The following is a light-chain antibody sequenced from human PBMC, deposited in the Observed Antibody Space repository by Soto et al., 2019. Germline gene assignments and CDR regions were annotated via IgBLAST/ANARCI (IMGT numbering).Light chain of an antibody. CDR2: GAS. CDR3: QQYNNWPLT. V-gene: IGKV3-15*01. J-gene: IGKJ4*01. Sequence: ELVMTQSPATLSVSPGERATLSCRASQSITNNLAWYQQRPGQAPRLLIYGASTRATGIPARFSGSGSGTEFTLTISSLQSEDFEVYYCQQYNNWPLTFGAGTKVDIK. CDR1: QSITNN.